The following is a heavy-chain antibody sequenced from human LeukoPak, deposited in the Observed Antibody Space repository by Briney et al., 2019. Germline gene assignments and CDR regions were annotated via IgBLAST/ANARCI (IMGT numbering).Heavy chain of an antibody. CDR2: IYYSGST. D-gene: IGHD3-10*01. CDR3: ARGVRELEPFDP. V-gene: IGHV4-59*01. J-gene: IGHJ5*02. Sequence: SETLSLTCTVSGGSISSYYWSWIRQPPGKGLEWIGYIYYSGSTNYNPSLKSRVTISVDTSKNQFSLKLSSVTAADTAVYYCARGVRELEPFDPWGQGTLVTVSP. CDR1: GGSISSYY.